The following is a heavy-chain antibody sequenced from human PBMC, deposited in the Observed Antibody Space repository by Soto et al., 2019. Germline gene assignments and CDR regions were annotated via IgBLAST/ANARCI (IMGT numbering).Heavy chain of an antibody. CDR1: GVTFNNYR. V-gene: IGHV3-30-3*01. Sequence: QVQLVESGGGVVQPGRSLRLSCVASGVTFNNYRVFWVRQAPGKGPEWVAFISNGGNNVYYADSVKGRFTISRDDSGDTIYLHMSSLRPEDTAIYFCARDSRGGGGNFGGGYYFDLWGQGTLVTVSS. CDR3: ARDSRGGGGNFGGGYYFDL. CDR2: ISNGGNNV. D-gene: IGHD3-16*01. J-gene: IGHJ4*02.